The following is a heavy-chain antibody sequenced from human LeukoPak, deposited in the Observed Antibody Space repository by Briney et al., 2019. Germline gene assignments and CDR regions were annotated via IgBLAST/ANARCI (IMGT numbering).Heavy chain of an antibody. Sequence: PGGSLRLYCDASGFSISDYYMSWIRQSPGKGREWNFYLTSSAGSTKYADSVKGRFTISRDKAKNSVALQLNSLRPEDTAVYYCTKERRGTYYAFESWGQGTLVTVSS. J-gene: IGHJ4*02. CDR1: GFSISDYY. V-gene: IGHV3-11*01. CDR3: TKERRGTYYAFES. D-gene: IGHD1-26*01. CDR2: LTSSAGST.